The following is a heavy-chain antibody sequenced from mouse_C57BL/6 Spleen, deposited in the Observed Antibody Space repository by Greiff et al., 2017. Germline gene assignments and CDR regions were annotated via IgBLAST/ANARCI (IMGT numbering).Heavy chain of an antibody. D-gene: IGHD1-1*01. V-gene: IGHV1-55*01. CDR1: GYTFTSYW. CDR2: IYPGSGST. CDR3: AREGGNYHGRGDY. Sequence: QVQLQQPGAELVKPGASVKMSCKASGYTFTSYWITWVKQRPGQGLEWIGDIYPGSGSTNYNEKFKSKATLTVDTSSSTAYMQLSSLTSEDSAVYYCAREGGNYHGRGDYWGQGTTLTVSS. J-gene: IGHJ2*01.